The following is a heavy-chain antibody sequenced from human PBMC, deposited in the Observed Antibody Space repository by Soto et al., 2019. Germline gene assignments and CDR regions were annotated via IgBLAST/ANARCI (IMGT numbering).Heavy chain of an antibody. CDR1: GFTFSSYW. Sequence: GSLRLSCAASGFTFSSYWMSWVRQAPGKGLEWVANIKQDGSEKYYVDSVKGRFTISRDNAKNSLYLQMNSLRAEDTAVYYCARDLKQWLARPSYWGQGTLVTVSS. CDR2: IKQDGSEK. CDR3: ARDLKQWLARPSY. J-gene: IGHJ4*02. V-gene: IGHV3-7*01. D-gene: IGHD6-19*01.